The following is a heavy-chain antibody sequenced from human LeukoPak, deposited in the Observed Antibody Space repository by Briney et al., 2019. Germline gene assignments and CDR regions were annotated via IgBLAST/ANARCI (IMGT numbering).Heavy chain of an antibody. CDR3: ARGTAITAGIDF. V-gene: IGHV3-74*01. CDR2: INPEGSST. CDR1: GFAFSTYW. Sequence: GGSLRLSCTASGFAFSTYWMFWVRQAPGKGLVWVSQINPEGSSTTYGDPAKGRFTASRDNAKNTLHLQMNSLRVDDTAVYYCARGTAITAGIDFWGQGTLVTVSS. D-gene: IGHD6-19*01. J-gene: IGHJ4*02.